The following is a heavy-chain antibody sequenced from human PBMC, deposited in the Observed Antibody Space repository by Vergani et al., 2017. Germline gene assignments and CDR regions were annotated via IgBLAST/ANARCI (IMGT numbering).Heavy chain of an antibody. V-gene: IGHV4-39*01. CDR3: ARQELGSGYETLVGDYYYGMDV. CDR1: DFTFSNYA. D-gene: IGHD5-12*01. Sequence: MQLVESGGGLVQPGGSLRLSCAASDFTFSNYAMNWVRQAPGKGLEWIGSIYYSGSTYYNPSLKSRVTISVDTSKNQFSLKLSSVTAADTAVYYCARQELGSGYETLVGDYYYGMDVWGQGTTVTVSS. CDR2: IYYSGST. J-gene: IGHJ6*02.